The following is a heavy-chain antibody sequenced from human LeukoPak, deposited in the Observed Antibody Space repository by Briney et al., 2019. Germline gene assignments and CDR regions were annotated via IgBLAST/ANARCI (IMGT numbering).Heavy chain of an antibody. D-gene: IGHD1-26*01. CDR3: AKDKGESGYFDY. CDR1: GFTFNSYG. Sequence: PGGSLRLSCAASGFTFNSYGMHWVRQAPGKGLEWVAVISYDGSNKYYADSVKGRFAISRDNSKNTLYLQMNSLRAEDTAVYYFAKDKGESGYFDYWGQGTLVPVSS. CDR2: ISYDGSNK. V-gene: IGHV3-30*18. J-gene: IGHJ4*02.